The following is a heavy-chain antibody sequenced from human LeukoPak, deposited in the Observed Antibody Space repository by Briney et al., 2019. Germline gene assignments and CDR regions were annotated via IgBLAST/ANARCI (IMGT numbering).Heavy chain of an antibody. J-gene: IGHJ4*02. CDR1: GGSVSSSSYY. CDR2: IYYSGST. V-gene: IGHV4-39*01. D-gene: IGHD6-19*01. CDR3: AREQIDYQQIAVAGNIDY. Sequence: PSETLSLTCTVSGGSVSSSSYYWGWIRQPPGKGLEWIGSIYYSGSTYYNPSLKSRVTISVDTSKNQFSLKLSSVTAADTAVYYCAREQIDYQQIAVAGNIDYWGQGTLVTVSS.